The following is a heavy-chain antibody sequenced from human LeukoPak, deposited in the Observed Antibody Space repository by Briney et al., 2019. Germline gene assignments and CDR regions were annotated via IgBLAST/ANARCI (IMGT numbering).Heavy chain of an antibody. V-gene: IGHV3-23*01. D-gene: IGHD6-6*01. CDR2: ISGSGGST. Sequence: GGSLRLSCAASGFTFSSYGMSWVRQAPGKGLEWVSAISGSGGSTYYADSVKGRFTISRDNAKNSLYLQMNSLRAEDTAVYYCARDLDSSSVFYYYYYMDVWGKGTTVTVSS. J-gene: IGHJ6*03. CDR3: ARDLDSSSVFYYYYYMDV. CDR1: GFTFSSYG.